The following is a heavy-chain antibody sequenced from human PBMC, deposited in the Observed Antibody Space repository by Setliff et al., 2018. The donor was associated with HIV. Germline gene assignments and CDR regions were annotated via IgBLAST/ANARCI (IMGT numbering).Heavy chain of an antibody. CDR3: ARHAAGPDGPFDY. Sequence: PSETLSLTCTVSGGSISTSSSYWGWIRQPPGKGLEWIGSIYYSGNTYFSPSLKSRITISVDTSKNQFSLKLSSVIAADTAVYYCARHAAGPDGPFDYWGQGTLVTVSS. CDR1: GGSISTSSSY. V-gene: IGHV4-39*01. J-gene: IGHJ4*02. CDR2: IYYSGNT.